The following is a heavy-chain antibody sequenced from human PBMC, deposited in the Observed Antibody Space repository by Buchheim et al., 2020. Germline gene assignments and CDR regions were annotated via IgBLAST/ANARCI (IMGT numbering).Heavy chain of an antibody. CDR2: IRSKAYGGTT. V-gene: IGHV3-49*03. CDR3: ARVNDFWSGYPDF. Sequence: EVQLVESGGGLVQPGRSLRLTCTASGFTFGDYAMSWFRQAPGKGLEWVGFIRSKAYGGTTKYAASVKGRFTISRDDSKRIAYLQMNSLKTGDTAVYYCARVNDFWSGYPDFWGQGTL. J-gene: IGHJ4*02. D-gene: IGHD3-3*01. CDR1: GFTFGDYA.